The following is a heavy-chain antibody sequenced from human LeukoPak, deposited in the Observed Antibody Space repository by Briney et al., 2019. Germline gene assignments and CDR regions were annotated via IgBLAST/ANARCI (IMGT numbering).Heavy chain of an antibody. CDR3: AREVNVPVTSDEFDT. J-gene: IGHJ3*02. CDR1: GGSISSDF. V-gene: IGHV4-31*03. Sequence: SETLSLTCTVSGGSISSDFWSWLRQRPGKGLEWIGYIFHTGTAYYNPSLKSRVIISLDTSKNQFSLNLNSVTAADTAMYYCAREVNVPVTSDEFDTWGQGTLVTVSS. CDR2: IFHTGTA. D-gene: IGHD2-21*02.